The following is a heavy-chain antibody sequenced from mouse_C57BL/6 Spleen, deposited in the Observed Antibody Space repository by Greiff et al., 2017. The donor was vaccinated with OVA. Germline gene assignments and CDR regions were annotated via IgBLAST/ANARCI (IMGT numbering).Heavy chain of an antibody. D-gene: IGHD1-1*01. V-gene: IGHV5-17*01. Sequence: EVKLVESGGGLVKPGGSLKLSCAASGFTFSDYGMHWVRQAPEKGLEWVAYISSGRSTIYYADTVKGRFTISRDNAKNTLFLQMTSLRSEDTAMYYCARNYGGVWFAYWGQGTLVTVSA. J-gene: IGHJ3*01. CDR3: ARNYGGVWFAY. CDR2: ISSGRSTI. CDR1: GFTFSDYG.